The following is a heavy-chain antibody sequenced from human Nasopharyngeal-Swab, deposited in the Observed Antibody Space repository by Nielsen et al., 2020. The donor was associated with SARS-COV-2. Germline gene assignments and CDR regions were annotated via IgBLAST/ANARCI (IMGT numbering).Heavy chain of an antibody. CDR1: GYTLTELS. V-gene: IGHV1-18*01. J-gene: IGHJ5*02. Sequence: ASVKVSCKVSGYTLTELSMHWVRQAPGQGLEWMGWISAYNGNTNYAQKLQGRVTMTTDTSTSTAYMELRSLRSDDTAVYCCARAPSGSGWYDWFDPWGQGTLVTVSS. CDR3: ARAPSGSGWYDWFDP. CDR2: ISAYNGNT. D-gene: IGHD6-19*01.